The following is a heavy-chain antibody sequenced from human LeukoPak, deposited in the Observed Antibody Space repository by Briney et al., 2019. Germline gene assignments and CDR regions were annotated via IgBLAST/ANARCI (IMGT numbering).Heavy chain of an antibody. V-gene: IGHV3-66*01. J-gene: IGHJ4*02. D-gene: IGHD5-18*01. CDR2: IQGGGST. CDR1: GITVSSSY. CDR3: ARDHYTYGAD. Sequence: GGSLRLSWVASGITVSSSYMSWVRQAPGKGLEWVSHIQGGGSTYHADSVKGRFIISRDSSKNTLYLQMSSLRVEDKAVCYCARDHYTYGADWGQGTLVTVSS.